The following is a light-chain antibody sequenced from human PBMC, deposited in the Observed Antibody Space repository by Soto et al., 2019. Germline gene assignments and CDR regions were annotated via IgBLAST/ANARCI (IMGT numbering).Light chain of an antibody. Sequence: DIQMTQSPSSLSASVGDRVTITCRASQNIATFLNWYHHKPGKAPKLLIYATSRLQSGVPSRFSGSGSGTDFPLTITSLQPEDFGTYYCQQSYGNPGFAPGTKVDIK. J-gene: IGKJ3*01. CDR2: ATS. CDR3: QQSYGNPG. V-gene: IGKV1-39*01. CDR1: QNIATF.